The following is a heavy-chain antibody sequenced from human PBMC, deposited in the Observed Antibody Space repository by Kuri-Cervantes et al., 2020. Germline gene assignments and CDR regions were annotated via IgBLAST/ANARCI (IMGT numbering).Heavy chain of an antibody. Sequence: LSCAVSGYSISSGYYWGWIRQPPGKGLEWIGNIYHSGRTIYNPSLTSRVTISVDTSKNQFSLKLSAVTAADTAMYYCARGGYVGDYWGQGTLVTVSS. V-gene: IGHV4-38-2*01. J-gene: IGHJ4*02. CDR1: GYSISSGYY. CDR3: ARGGYVGDY. D-gene: IGHD5-12*01. CDR2: IYHSGRT.